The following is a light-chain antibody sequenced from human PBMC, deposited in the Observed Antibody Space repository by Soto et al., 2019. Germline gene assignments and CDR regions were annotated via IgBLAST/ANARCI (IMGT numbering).Light chain of an antibody. CDR1: QSISSW. Sequence: DIQMTQSPSTLSASVGDRVTITCRASQSISSWLAWYQQKPGKAPKLLIYKASSLESGVPSRFSGSGSGTEFTLTISSLQPDDFETYYCQQYHSYPLNLGGGTKVEIK. V-gene: IGKV1-5*03. CDR2: KAS. J-gene: IGKJ4*01. CDR3: QQYHSYPLN.